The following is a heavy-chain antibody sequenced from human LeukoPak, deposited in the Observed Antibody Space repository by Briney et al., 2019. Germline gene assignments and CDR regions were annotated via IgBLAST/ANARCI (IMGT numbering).Heavy chain of an antibody. CDR2: IYHSGST. J-gene: IGHJ6*03. CDR1: GGSISTGGYY. CDR3: ARHFDEGYYYYYMDV. V-gene: IGHV4-39*01. Sequence: ASETLSLTCTVSGGSISTGGYYWSWIRQHPGKGLEWIGYIYHSGSTYYNPSLKSRVTISVDTSKNQFSLKLSSVTAADTAVYYCARHFDEGYYYYYMDVWGKGTTVTVSS.